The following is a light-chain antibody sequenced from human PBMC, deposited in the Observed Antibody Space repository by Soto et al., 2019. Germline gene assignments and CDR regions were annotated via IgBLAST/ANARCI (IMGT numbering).Light chain of an antibody. Sequence: DIQMTQSPSSLSASVGDRVTITCRASQSISSSLNWYQQKPGRAPKLLIFDASSLESGVPSRFSGNGSGTEFTLTISGLQPDDFASYYCQQYNSYSGMFGQGTKVDIK. CDR3: QQYNSYSGM. CDR2: DAS. CDR1: QSISSS. V-gene: IGKV1-5*01. J-gene: IGKJ1*01.